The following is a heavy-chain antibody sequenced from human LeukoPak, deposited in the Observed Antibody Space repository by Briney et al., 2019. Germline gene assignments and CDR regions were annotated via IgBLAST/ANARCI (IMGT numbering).Heavy chain of an antibody. CDR3: ARDRGSGSFESEYYFDS. Sequence: GGSLTLSCVAFGFTFSSSGINWVRQAPGKGLEWVSSIASNNFIYYADSVKGRFTISRDNVKNSVDLQMNSLRREDTAIYYCARDRGSGSFESEYYFDSWGQGTLVTVSS. V-gene: IGHV3-21*04. J-gene: IGHJ4*02. D-gene: IGHD1-26*01. CDR1: GFTFSSSG. CDR2: IASNNFI.